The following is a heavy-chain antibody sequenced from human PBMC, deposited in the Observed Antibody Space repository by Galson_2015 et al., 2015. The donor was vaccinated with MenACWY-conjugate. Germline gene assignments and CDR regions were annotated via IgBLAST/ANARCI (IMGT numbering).Heavy chain of an antibody. J-gene: IGHJ4*02. CDR3: ARSGFLEWGVIDY. Sequence: TLSLTCTVSGVSISSYYWSWIRQPPGKGLEWIGYIYYSGSTNYNPSLKSRVTISVDTSKNQFSLKLSSVTAADTAVYYCARSGFLEWGVIDYWGQGTLVTVSS. CDR1: GVSISSYY. D-gene: IGHD3-3*01. CDR2: IYYSGST. V-gene: IGHV4-59*01.